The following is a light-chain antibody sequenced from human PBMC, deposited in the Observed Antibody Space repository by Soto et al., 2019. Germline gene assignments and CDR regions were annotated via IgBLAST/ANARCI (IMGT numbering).Light chain of an antibody. CDR1: QSISNY. CDR2: GAS. CDR3: QQTYSPPSIT. V-gene: IGKV1-39*01. J-gene: IGKJ5*01. Sequence: DIQMTQSPSSLSASVGDRVSITCRASQSISNYLNWYQQKPGKAPKVLLYGASNLQGGVPSRFSGSGSGSDFTLTITSLQPEDFAIYYCQQTYSPPSITFGQGTRLEIK.